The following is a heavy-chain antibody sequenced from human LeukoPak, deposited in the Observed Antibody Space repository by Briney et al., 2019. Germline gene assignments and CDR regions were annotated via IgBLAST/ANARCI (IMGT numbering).Heavy chain of an antibody. D-gene: IGHD3-22*01. CDR1: GGSISSSSYY. CDR2: IYTSGST. CDR3: ARDAYYYDSSGSWFDY. V-gene: IGHV4-61*02. J-gene: IGHJ4*02. Sequence: SETLSLTCIVSGGSISSSSYYWSWIRQPAGKGLEWIVRIYTSGSTNYNPSLKSRVTMSVDTSKNQFSLKLSSVTAADTAVYYCARDAYYYDSSGSWFDYWGQGTLVTVSS.